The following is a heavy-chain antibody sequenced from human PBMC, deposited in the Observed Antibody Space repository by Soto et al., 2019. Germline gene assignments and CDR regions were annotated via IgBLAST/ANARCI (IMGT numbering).Heavy chain of an antibody. CDR2: ISGSGGST. Sequence: GGSLRLSCAASGFTFSSYGMHWVRQAPGKGLEWVSAISGSGGSTYYADSVKGRFTISRDNSKNTLYLQMNSLRAEDTAVYYCAKIPPGYSYGYFYFDYWGQGTLVTVSS. CDR3: AKIPPGYSYGYFYFDY. V-gene: IGHV3-23*01. J-gene: IGHJ4*02. D-gene: IGHD5-18*01. CDR1: GFTFSSYG.